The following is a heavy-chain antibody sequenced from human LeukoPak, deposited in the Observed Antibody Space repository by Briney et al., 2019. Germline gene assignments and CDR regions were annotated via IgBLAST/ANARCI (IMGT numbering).Heavy chain of an antibody. D-gene: IGHD2-2*01. CDR1: GGSVSSGSYY. CDR2: IYYSGST. Sequence: SETLSLTCTVSGGSVSSGSYYWSWIRQPPGKGLEWIGYIYYSGSTNYNPSLKSRVTISVDTSKNQFSLKLSSVTAADTAVYYCATPYCSSTSCYAGDYYYGMDVWGQGTTVTVSS. J-gene: IGHJ6*02. CDR3: ATPYCSSTSCYAGDYYYGMDV. V-gene: IGHV4-61*01.